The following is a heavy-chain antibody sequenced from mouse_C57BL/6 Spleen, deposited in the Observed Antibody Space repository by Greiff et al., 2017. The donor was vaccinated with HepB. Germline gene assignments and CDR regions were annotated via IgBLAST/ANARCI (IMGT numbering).Heavy chain of an antibody. Sequence: EVKLMESGGGLVQPGGSLKLSCAASGFTFSDYYMYWVRQTPEKRLEWVAYISNGGGSTYYPDTVKGRFTISRDNAKNTLYLQMSRLKSEDTAMYYCARQYLIYDGYYGAMDYWGQGTSVTVSS. V-gene: IGHV5-12*01. CDR2: ISNGGGST. CDR1: GFTFSDYY. J-gene: IGHJ4*01. CDR3: ARQYLIYDGYYGAMDY. D-gene: IGHD2-3*01.